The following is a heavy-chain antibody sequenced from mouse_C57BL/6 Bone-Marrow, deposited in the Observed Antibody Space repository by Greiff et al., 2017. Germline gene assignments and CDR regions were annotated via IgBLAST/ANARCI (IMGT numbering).Heavy chain of an antibody. Sequence: VHLVESGAELVRPGASVKLSCKASGYTFTDYYINWVKQRPGQGLEWIARIYPGSGNTYYNEKFKGKATLTAEKSSSTAYMQLSSLTSEDSAVYICARSRAGFAYWGQGTLVTVSA. CDR3: ARSRAGFAY. V-gene: IGHV1-76*01. J-gene: IGHJ3*01. CDR1: GYTFTDYY. CDR2: IYPGSGNT.